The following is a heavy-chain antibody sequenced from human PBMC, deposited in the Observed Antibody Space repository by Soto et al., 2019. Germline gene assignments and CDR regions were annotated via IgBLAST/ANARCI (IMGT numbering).Heavy chain of an antibody. Sequence: PSETLSLTCTVSGGSLSSYYWSWIRQPPGKGLEGIGYIYYSGSTNYNPSLKSRVTITVDTSKNQFSLKLSSVTAADTAVYYCTSLRYEDYDDILTGYYNYYYHGMDVWGQGTMVTVSS. V-gene: IGHV4-59*08. CDR3: TSLRYEDYDDILTGYYNYYYHGMDV. D-gene: IGHD3-9*01. CDR1: GGSLSSYY. J-gene: IGHJ6*02. CDR2: IYYSGST.